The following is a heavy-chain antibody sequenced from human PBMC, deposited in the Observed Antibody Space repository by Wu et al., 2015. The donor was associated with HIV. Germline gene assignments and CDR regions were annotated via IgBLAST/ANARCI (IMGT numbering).Heavy chain of an antibody. CDR1: GGTFRNHA. D-gene: IGHD5-24*01. J-gene: IGHJ6*02. Sequence: QVQLVQSGAEVKKPGSSVKVSCKASGGTFRNHAISWVRQAPGQGLEWTGRIIPISGTAIYAQRFQGRVTITADKPTNTAYMELSTLRSDDTAVYYCARGSILEMSTASYYYYVMDVWGQGTTGHRLL. CDR3: ARGSILEMSTASYYYYVMDV. V-gene: IGHV1-69*13. CDR2: IIPISGTA.